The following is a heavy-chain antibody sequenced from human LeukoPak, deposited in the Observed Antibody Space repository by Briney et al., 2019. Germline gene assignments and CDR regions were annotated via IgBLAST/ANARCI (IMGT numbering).Heavy chain of an antibody. CDR3: AKAVSGSYDYFDY. V-gene: IGHV3-53*04. Sequence: GGSLRLSCAASGFTVSSNYMSWVRQAPGKGLEWVSVIYSGGSTYYADSVKGRFTISRHNSKNTLYLQMNSLRAEDTAVYYCAKAVSGSYDYFDYWGQGTLVTVSS. J-gene: IGHJ4*02. CDR1: GFTVSSNY. CDR2: IYSGGST. D-gene: IGHD1-26*01.